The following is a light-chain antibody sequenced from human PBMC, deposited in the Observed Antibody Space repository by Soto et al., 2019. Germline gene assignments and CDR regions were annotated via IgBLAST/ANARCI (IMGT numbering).Light chain of an antibody. CDR1: QSVNSN. CDR2: DAS. Sequence: EIVMTQSPATLSVSPGERATLSCSASQSVNSNLAWYQQKPGQAPRLLIYDASTRATAIPARFSGSGSGTEFTLTISSLQSEDFAVYYCQQYNNWPRAFAQGTKVDIK. CDR3: QQYNNWPRA. J-gene: IGKJ1*01. V-gene: IGKV3-15*01.